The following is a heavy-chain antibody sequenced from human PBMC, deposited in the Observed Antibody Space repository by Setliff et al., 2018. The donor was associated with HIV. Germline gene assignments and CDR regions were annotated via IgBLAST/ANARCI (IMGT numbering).Heavy chain of an antibody. J-gene: IGHJ4*01. V-gene: IGHV4-59*01. Sequence: SETLSLTCNVSGGSISAYYWSWVRQPPGKRLEWIGYIYSNGGTAYNPSLKSRVTISVDTSKNQFSLKLTSVTIADTAVYYCARGLGANWGNFDYWG. D-gene: IGHD1-26*01. CDR2: IYSNGGT. CDR1: GGSISAYY. CDR3: ARGLGANWGNFDY.